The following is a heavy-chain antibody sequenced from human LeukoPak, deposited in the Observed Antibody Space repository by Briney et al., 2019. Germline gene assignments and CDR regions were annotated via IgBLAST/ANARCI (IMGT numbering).Heavy chain of an antibody. CDR1: GGSISSSSYY. CDR3: ARRGSLIRGVVIRYYFDY. J-gene: IGHJ4*02. CDR2: IYYSGST. Sequence: PSETLSLTCSVSGGSISSSSYYWGWIRQPPGKGLEWIGSIYYSGSTNYNPSLKSRVTISVDTSKNQISLKLSSVTAADTAVYYCARRGSLIRGVVIRYYFDYWGQGTLVTVSS. D-gene: IGHD3-10*01. V-gene: IGHV4-39*01.